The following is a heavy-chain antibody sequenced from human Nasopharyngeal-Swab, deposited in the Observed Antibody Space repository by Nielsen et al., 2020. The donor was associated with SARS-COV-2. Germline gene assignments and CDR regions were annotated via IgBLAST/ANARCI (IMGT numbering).Heavy chain of an antibody. CDR3: ARLDYDILTGYGDLYYFDY. CDR2: IYYSGST. D-gene: IGHD3-9*01. J-gene: IGHJ4*02. Sequence: WIRQPPGKGLEWIGSIYYSGSTYYNPSLKSRVTISVDTSKNQFSLKLSSVTAADTAAYYCARLDYDILTGYGDLYYFDYWGQGTLVTVSS. V-gene: IGHV4-39*01.